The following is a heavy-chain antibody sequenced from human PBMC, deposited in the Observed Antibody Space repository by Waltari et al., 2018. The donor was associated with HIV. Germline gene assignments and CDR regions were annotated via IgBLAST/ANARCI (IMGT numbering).Heavy chain of an antibody. J-gene: IGHJ4*02. CDR2: IKSNTDGGTT. CDR1: GFTFSDAW. CDR3: TTVGGGTRDY. Sequence: EVLLVESGGGLGKPGGSLSLSCAASGFTFSDAWRSWVRQAPGKGLEWVGRIKSNTDGGTTDYAAPVKGRFTISRDDSKTTLYLEMNSLKTEDTAVYYCTTVGGGTRDYWGQGTLITVSS. V-gene: IGHV3-15*01. D-gene: IGHD3-16*01.